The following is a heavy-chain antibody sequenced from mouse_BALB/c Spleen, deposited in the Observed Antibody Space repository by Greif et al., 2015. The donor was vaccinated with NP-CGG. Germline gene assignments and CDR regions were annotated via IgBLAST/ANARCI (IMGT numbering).Heavy chain of an antibody. CDR1: GDSITSGY. D-gene: IGHD2-2*01. CDR3: ARWGYDAHYYAMDY. J-gene: IGHJ4*01. Sequence: DVKLQESGPSLVKPSQTLSLTCSVTGDSITSGYWHWIRKFPGNKLEYMGYISYSGSTYYNPSLKSRISITRDTSKDXYYLQLNSVTTEDTATYYCARWGYDAHYYAMDYWGQGTSVTVSS. CDR2: ISYSGST. V-gene: IGHV3-8*02.